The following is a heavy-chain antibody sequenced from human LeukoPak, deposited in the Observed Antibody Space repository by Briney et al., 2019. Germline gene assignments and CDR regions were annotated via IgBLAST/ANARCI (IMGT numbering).Heavy chain of an antibody. D-gene: IGHD4-11*01. CDR3: AKDGRYSNFPPYFDY. CDR2: ITSSGSYI. Sequence: GGSLRLSCAASGFTFSTYSMNWARQAPGKGLEWVSSITSSGSYIYYADSVKGRFTTSRDNAKNSVYLQMNSLRAEDTAVYYCAKDGRYSNFPPYFDYWGQGTLVTVSS. CDR1: GFTFSTYS. J-gene: IGHJ4*02. V-gene: IGHV3-21*04.